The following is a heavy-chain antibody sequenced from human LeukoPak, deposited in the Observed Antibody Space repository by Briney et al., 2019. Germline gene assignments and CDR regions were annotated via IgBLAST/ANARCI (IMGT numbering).Heavy chain of an antibody. J-gene: IGHJ4*02. V-gene: IGHV4-34*01. CDR1: GGSISGQY. Sequence: PSETLSLTCAVYGGSISGQYWSWIRQPPGKGLEWIGEINRSGRTNYNPSLKSRVTISVDTSKKQFSLKLNSVTDADTAIYYCATYGGFSPFDYWGQGTLVTVSS. CDR3: ATYGGFSPFDY. CDR2: INRSGRT. D-gene: IGHD4-23*01.